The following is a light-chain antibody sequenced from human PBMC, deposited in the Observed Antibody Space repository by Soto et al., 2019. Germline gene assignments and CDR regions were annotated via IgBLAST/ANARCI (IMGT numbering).Light chain of an antibody. Sequence: QSVLTQPPSMSGAPGQRVTISCTGSSSNNGAGYDVHWYQHLPGTAPKLLIYGNTNRPSGVPDRFSGSKSGTSASLAITGLQAEDEADYYCQSHDSSLNSWVFGGGTKLTVL. J-gene: IGLJ3*02. V-gene: IGLV1-40*01. CDR3: QSHDSSLNSWV. CDR1: SSNNGAGYD. CDR2: GNT.